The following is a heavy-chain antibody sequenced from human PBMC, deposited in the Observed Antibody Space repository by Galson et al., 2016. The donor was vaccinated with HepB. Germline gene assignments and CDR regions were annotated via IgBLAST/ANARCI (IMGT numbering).Heavy chain of an antibody. CDR1: GYTFINNA. CDR3: ARSSSWFGGVDY. V-gene: IGHV1-3*01. D-gene: IGHD3-16*01. Sequence: SVKVSCKASGYTFINNAIHWVRQAPGQRLEWMGWINVENGNTKYSQKFQGRVTMTRDTTASSADMELSSLKSEDTAIYYCARSSSWFGGVDYWGQGTLVTVSS. J-gene: IGHJ4*02. CDR2: INVENGNT.